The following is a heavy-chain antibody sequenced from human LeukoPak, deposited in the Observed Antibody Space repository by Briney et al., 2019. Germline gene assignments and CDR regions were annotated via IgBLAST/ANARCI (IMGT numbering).Heavy chain of an antibody. CDR1: GFTFSSYA. J-gene: IGHJ6*02. CDR3: ARDDADSSPLYYYGMDV. Sequence: GGSLRLSCAASGFTFSSYAMHWVRQAPGKGLEWVAVIWYDGSNKYYADSVKGRFTISRDNSKNTLYLQMNSLRAEDTAVYYCARDDADSSPLYYYGMDVWGQGTTVTVSS. CDR2: IWYDGSNK. V-gene: IGHV3-33*08. D-gene: IGHD6-13*01.